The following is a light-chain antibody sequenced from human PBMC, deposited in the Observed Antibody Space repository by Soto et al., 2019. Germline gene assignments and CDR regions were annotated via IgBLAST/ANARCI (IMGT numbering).Light chain of an antibody. Sequence: QSFLTQPASVSGSPGQSITISCTGTSSDVGGYNYVSWYQQHPGKAPKLMIYEVSNRPSGVSNRFSGSKSGNTASLTISGLQAEDEADYYCSSYTSSSTLVVFGGGTQLTVL. CDR2: EVS. CDR1: SSDVGGYNY. J-gene: IGLJ2*01. CDR3: SSYTSSSTLVV. V-gene: IGLV2-14*01.